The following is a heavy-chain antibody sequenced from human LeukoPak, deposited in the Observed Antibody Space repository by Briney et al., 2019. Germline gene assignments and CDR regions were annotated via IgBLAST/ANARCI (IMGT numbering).Heavy chain of an antibody. V-gene: IGHV3-23*01. CDR1: RFTFSHYA. J-gene: IGHJ4*02. CDR3: AKDVGVILFDY. CDR2: ISDSGGAT. D-gene: IGHD2-21*01. Sequence: GGSLRLSCAASRFTFSHYAMGWVRQAPGKGLEWVSTISDSGGATHYADSVKGRFTISRDNSKNTLYLQMNSLRVEDTAVYYCAKDVGVILFDYWGQGTLVTVSS.